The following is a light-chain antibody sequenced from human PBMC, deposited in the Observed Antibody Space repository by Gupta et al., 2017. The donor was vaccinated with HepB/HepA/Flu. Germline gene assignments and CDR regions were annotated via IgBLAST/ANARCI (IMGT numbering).Light chain of an antibody. Sequence: DNVLTQSPGTLSLSPGERATLSCRASQSVTANYFAWYQQKRGQAPRLLIYGASSRATGIPDRFNGSGSGTDFTLTISRLEPEDSAVYFCQQDNTSPISFGQGTKLEIK. CDR3: QQDNTSPIS. V-gene: IGKV3-20*01. CDR2: GAS. J-gene: IGKJ2*03. CDR1: QSVTANY.